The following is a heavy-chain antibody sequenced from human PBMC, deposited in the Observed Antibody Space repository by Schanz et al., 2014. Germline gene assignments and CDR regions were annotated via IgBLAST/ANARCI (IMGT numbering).Heavy chain of an antibody. CDR1: GFTFSTHA. Sequence: VQLVESGGGVVQPGRSLRLSCAASGFTFSTHAMHWVRQAPVKGLEWVALVSSDGNNDYYTDSVKGRFTISRDNSKNTVHLQMNSLRAEDTAIYSCAKDAPYPFDLWGRGTLITVSS. V-gene: IGHV3-30*18. CDR2: VSSDGNND. CDR3: AKDAPYPFDL. J-gene: IGHJ2*01.